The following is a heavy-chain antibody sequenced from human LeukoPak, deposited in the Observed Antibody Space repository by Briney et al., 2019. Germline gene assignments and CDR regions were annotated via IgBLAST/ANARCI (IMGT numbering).Heavy chain of an antibody. J-gene: IGHJ6*02. CDR2: IYSGGST. CDR3: ARGSGSYPPYYYGMDV. V-gene: IGHV3-53*01. D-gene: IGHD1-26*01. CDR1: GFTASSNY. Sequence: PGGSLRLSCAASGFTASSNYMSWVRQAPGKGLEWVSVIYSGGSTYYADSVKGRFTISRDNSKNTLYLQMNSLRAEDTAVYYCARGSGSYPPYYYGMDVWGQGTTVTVSS.